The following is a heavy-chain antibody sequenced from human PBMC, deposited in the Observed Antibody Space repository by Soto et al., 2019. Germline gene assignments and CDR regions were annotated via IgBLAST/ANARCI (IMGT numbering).Heavy chain of an antibody. D-gene: IGHD6-19*01. Sequence: EVQLLESGGGLVQPGGSLRLSCVASGFTFSNYGMNWVRQAPGKGLEWVSGLSGSGASTYYAGSVNGRFTISRDNSKNTLYLQMNILRANDTAVYYCAKGAVVAGAGMFDFWGQGTLVTVSS. CDR1: GFTFSNYG. V-gene: IGHV3-23*01. J-gene: IGHJ4*02. CDR3: AKGAVVAGAGMFDF. CDR2: LSGSGAST.